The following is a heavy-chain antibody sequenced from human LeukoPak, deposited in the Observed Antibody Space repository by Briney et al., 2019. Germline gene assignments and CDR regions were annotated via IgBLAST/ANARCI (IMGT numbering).Heavy chain of an antibody. V-gene: IGHV3-49*04. CDR2: IRSRAYTGTP. Sequence: GGTLRFSCTASGFTFGDYCMSWVRQAPGKGLERVGLIRSRAYTGTPEYAASVKGRFTISRDDSKSIAYLQMNSLKAEDTAVYYCATSIWQWLAQDAFDIWGQGTMVTVSS. CDR1: GFTFGDYC. CDR3: ATSIWQWLAQDAFDI. D-gene: IGHD6-19*01. J-gene: IGHJ3*02.